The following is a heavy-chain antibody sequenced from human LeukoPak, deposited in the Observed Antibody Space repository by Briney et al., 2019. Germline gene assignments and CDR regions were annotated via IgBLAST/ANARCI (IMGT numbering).Heavy chain of an antibody. CDR2: INHSGST. D-gene: IGHD2/OR15-2a*01. CDR3: SMASYYYYGMDV. CDR1: GGSFSGYY. Sequence: SETLSLTCAVYGGSFSGYYWSWIRQPPGKGLEWIGEINHSGSTNYNPSLKSRVTISVDTSKNQFSLKLSSATAADTAVYYCSMASYYYYGMDVWGQGTTVTVSS. J-gene: IGHJ6*02. V-gene: IGHV4-34*01.